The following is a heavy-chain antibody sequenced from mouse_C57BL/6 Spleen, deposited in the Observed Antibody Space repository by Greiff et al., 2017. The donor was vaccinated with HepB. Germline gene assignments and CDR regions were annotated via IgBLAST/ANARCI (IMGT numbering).Heavy chain of an antibody. V-gene: IGHV6-6*01. CDR2: IRNKANNHAT. Sequence: EVQLQQSGGGLVQPGGSMKLSCAASGFTFSDAWMDWVRQSPEKGLEWVAEIRNKANNHATYYAESVKGRFTISRDDSKSSVYLQMNSLRAEDTGIYYGTPCGNYDSIYAMDYWGQGTSVTVSS. CDR1: GFTFSDAW. CDR3: TPCGNYDSIYAMDY. J-gene: IGHJ4*01. D-gene: IGHD2-1*01.